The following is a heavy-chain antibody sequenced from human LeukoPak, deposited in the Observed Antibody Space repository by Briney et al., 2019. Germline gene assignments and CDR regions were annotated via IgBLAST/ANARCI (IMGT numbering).Heavy chain of an antibody. CDR1: GFTFSSYS. V-gene: IGHV3-21*01. J-gene: IGHJ6*03. CDR3: ARDPYSGSYSAYYYYYMDV. CDR2: ISSSSSYI. Sequence: NTGGSLRLSCAASGFTFSSYSMNWVRQAPGKGLEWVSSISSSSSYIYYADSVKGRFTISRDNAKNSLYLQMNSLRAEDTAVYYCARDPYSGSYSAYYYYYMDVWGKGTTVTVSS. D-gene: IGHD1-26*01.